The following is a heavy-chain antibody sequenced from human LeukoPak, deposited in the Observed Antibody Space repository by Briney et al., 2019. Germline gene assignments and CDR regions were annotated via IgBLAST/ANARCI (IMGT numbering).Heavy chain of an antibody. J-gene: IGHJ4*02. Sequence: PGGSLRLSCAASGFTFSSYAMSWVRQAPGKGLVWVALIKNDGSTTNYADSVKGRFTASRDDAKNTVYLQMSSLRAEDTAVYYCHPLAYVSNWGQGTLVTVSS. V-gene: IGHV3-74*01. CDR2: IKNDGSTT. D-gene: IGHD3-22*01. CDR3: HPLAYVSN. CDR1: GFTFSSYA.